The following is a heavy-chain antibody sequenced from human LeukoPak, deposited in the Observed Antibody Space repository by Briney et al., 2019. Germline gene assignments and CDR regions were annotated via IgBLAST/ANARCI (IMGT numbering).Heavy chain of an antibody. J-gene: IGHJ4*02. CDR2: IIPIFGTA. Sequence: SVKVSCKASGGTFSSYAISWVRQAPGQGLEWMGRIIPIFGTANYAQKFQGRVTITTDESTSTAYMELSSLRSEDTAVYYCAREELHIGDTAMVLNDCWGKGTLVSVSS. D-gene: IGHD5-18*01. CDR3: AREELHIGDTAMVLNDC. CDR1: GGTFSSYA. V-gene: IGHV1-69*05.